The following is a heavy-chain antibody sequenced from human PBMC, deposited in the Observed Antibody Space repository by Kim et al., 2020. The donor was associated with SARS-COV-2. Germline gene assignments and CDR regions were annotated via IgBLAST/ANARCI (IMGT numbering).Heavy chain of an antibody. V-gene: IGHV3-33*01. Sequence: GGSLRLSCEASGFTLQSYATHWVRQAPGKGLEWVAVVSFDGSNKFHAKSVKGRFTISRDISKNTVYLQMNSLRVEDTAVYYCARDPPRGYKSGGGYYCYGLDVWGQGTTVTVSS. CDR2: VSFDGSNK. D-gene: IGHD5-18*01. J-gene: IGHJ6*02. CDR3: ARDPPRGYKSGGGYYCYGLDV. CDR1: GFTLQSYA.